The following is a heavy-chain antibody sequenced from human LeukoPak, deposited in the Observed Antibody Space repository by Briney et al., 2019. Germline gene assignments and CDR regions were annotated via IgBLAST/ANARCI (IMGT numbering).Heavy chain of an antibody. Sequence: ASVKVSCKASGDTFTTSHMHWVRQAPGQGLEWMGKINPSGGSTTYAQQFQGRVSMTRDLSMSTVYMELSSLRFEDTAVYYCVRNLMQFTGLAYWGQGTLVTVSS. D-gene: IGHD2-8*02. V-gene: IGHV1-46*01. CDR2: INPSGGST. CDR3: VRNLMQFTGLAY. J-gene: IGHJ4*02. CDR1: GDTFTTSH.